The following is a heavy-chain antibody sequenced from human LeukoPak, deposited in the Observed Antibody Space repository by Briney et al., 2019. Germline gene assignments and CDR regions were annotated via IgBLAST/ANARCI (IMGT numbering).Heavy chain of an antibody. V-gene: IGHV1-2*02. Sequence: ASVKVSCKASGYTFTENYIHWVRQAPGQGLEWMGLINPYTGSANYTQNFQGRVTMTRDTSVSTDYMHLSGLRSDDTAVYYCARGKSGYSPWGQGTPVTVSS. CDR3: ARGKSGYSP. D-gene: IGHD3-22*01. CDR1: GYTFTENY. J-gene: IGHJ4*02. CDR2: INPYTGSA.